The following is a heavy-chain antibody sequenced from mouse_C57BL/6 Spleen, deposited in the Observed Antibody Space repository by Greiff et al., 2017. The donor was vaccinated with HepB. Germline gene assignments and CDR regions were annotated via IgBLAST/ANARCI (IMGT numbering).Heavy chain of an antibody. D-gene: IGHD3-2*02. V-gene: IGHV1-7*01. CDR1: GYTFTSYW. CDR2: INPSSGYT. CDR3: ARPQATSAWFAY. J-gene: IGHJ3*01. Sequence: QVQLQQSGAELAKPGASVKLSCKASGYTFTSYWMHWVKQRPGQGLEWIGYINPSSGYTKYNQKFKDKATLTADESSSTAYMQLSSLTYEDSAVYYCARPQATSAWFAYWGQGTLVTVSA.